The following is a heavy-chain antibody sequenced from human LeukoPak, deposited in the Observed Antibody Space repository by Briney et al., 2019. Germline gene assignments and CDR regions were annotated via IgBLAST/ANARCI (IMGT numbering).Heavy chain of an antibody. CDR1: GGSISSGGYY. V-gene: IGHV4-31*03. J-gene: IGHJ6*04. CDR3: ARDLGCSSTSCPEDYYYYGMDV. Sequence: SETLSLTYTVSGGSISSGGYYWSWIRQHPGKGLEWIGYIYYSGSTYYNPPLKSRVTISVDTSKNQFSLKLSSVTAADTAVYYCARDLGCSSTSCPEDYYYYGMDVWGKGTTVTVSS. CDR2: IYYSGST. D-gene: IGHD2-2*01.